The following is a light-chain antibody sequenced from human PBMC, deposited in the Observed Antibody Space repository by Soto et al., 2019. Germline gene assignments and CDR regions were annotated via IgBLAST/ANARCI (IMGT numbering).Light chain of an antibody. CDR1: SSDVGGYNY. CDR3: CAYAGSYTYVV. CDR2: DVS. J-gene: IGLJ2*01. V-gene: IGLV2-11*01. Sequence: QSALTQPRSVSGSPGQSVTISCTGTSSDVGGYNYVSWYQQHPGKAPKLMIYDVSKRPSGVPDRFSGSKSGNTASLTISGRQAEDEAEYYCCAYAGSYTYVVFGGGTKLTVL.